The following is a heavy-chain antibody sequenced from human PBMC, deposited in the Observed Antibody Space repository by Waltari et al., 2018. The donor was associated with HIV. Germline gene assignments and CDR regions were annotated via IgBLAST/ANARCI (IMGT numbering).Heavy chain of an antibody. V-gene: IGHV1-69*12. CDR3: ARETQETTGGRIFDV. Sequence: QVQLVQSGAEVKKPGSSVKVSCKASGGSFSSYVISWVRQAPGQGLEWMGGIIPMFGAANYEQKFLSRVTISADESTKTAYMELSGLRSEDTAMYYCARETQETTGGRIFDVWGQGTMVTVSS. CDR2: IIPMFGAA. CDR1: GGSFSSYV. D-gene: IGHD4-17*01. J-gene: IGHJ4*02.